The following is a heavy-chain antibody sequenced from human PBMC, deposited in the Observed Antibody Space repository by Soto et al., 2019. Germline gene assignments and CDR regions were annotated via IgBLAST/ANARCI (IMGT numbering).Heavy chain of an antibody. V-gene: IGHV4-39*01. J-gene: IGHJ5*02. CDR3: ARHLYPYGDLGGWFDP. CDR1: GGSISSSSYY. D-gene: IGHD4-17*01. Sequence: SETLSLTCTVSGGSISSSSYYWGWIRQPPGKGLEWIGSIYYSGSTYYNPSLKSRVTISVDTSKNQFSLKLSSVTAADTAVYYCARHLYPYGDLGGWFDPWGQGTLVTVSS. CDR2: IYYSGST.